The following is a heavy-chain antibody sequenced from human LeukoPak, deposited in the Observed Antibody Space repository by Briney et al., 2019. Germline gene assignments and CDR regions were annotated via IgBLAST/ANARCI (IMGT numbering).Heavy chain of an antibody. CDR2: ITGSGATT. V-gene: IGHV3-23*01. Sequence: PAGGSLRLSCAASGFTFRSYAMSWVRQAPGKGLEWVSTITGSGATTYYADSVKGRFTVSRDNSENTVYLQMNSLRAEDTAVYYCAKSRIGFSGQLDHWGQGALITVSS. CDR1: GFTFRSYA. D-gene: IGHD5-12*01. CDR3: AKSRIGFSGQLDH. J-gene: IGHJ4*02.